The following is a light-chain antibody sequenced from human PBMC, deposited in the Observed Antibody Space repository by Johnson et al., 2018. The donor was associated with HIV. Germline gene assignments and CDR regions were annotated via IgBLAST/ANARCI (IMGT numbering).Light chain of an antibody. CDR2: DNN. CDR1: SSNIGNNY. J-gene: IGLJ1*01. Sequence: QSVLTQPPSVSAAPGQKVTISCSGSSSNIGNNYVSWYQQVPGTAPKLLIYDNNKRPSGIPDLFSGSKSGTSATLGITGLQTGDEADYYCGTWDSSLSVLYVFGTGTKVTVL. V-gene: IGLV1-51*01. CDR3: GTWDSSLSVLYV.